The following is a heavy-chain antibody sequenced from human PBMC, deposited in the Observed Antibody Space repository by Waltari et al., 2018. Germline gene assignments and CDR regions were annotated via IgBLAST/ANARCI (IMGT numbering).Heavy chain of an antibody. V-gene: IGHV3-30*01. D-gene: IGHD3-3*01. CDR1: GFTFSSYA. CDR2: ISYDGSNQ. CDR3: AREAPAIFGVVSGLYFDY. J-gene: IGHJ4*02. Sequence: QVQLVESGGGVVQPGRSLRLSCAASGFTFSSYAMHWVRQAPGKGLEWVALISYDGSNQYDADSVGGRFTISRDNSKNTLYLQMNSLRVEDTAVYYCAREAPAIFGVVSGLYFDYWGQGTLVTVSS.